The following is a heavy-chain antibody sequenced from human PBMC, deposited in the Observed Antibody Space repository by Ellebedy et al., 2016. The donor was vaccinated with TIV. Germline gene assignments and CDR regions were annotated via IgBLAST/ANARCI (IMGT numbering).Heavy chain of an antibody. CDR3: ARDRAIDCAGGRCYDFYGMDV. Sequence: SETLSLTCTVSGGSISSSSYYWGWIRQPPGKGLEWIGHIYYTGSTNYNPSLKSRLSMSVDTFKNQFSLKLSSVTAADTAVYYCARDRAIDCAGGRCYDFYGMDVWGQGTTVTVSS. CDR2: IYYTGST. CDR1: GGSISSSSYY. D-gene: IGHD2-8*02. J-gene: IGHJ6*02. V-gene: IGHV4-61*01.